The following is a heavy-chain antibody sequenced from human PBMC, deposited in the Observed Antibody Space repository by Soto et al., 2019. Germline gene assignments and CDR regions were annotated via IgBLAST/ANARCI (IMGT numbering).Heavy chain of an antibody. J-gene: IGHJ6*02. V-gene: IGHV3-49*03. D-gene: IGHD3-3*01. Sequence: GGSPRISCTACGVTVCDYAMSGFRQEPGKGLEWVGFIRSKAYGGTTEYAASVKGRFTISRDDSKSIAYLQMNSLKTEDTAVYYCTRGVLRFLEWLYDPYYYYGMDVWGQGTTVTVSS. CDR3: TRGVLRFLEWLYDPYYYYGMDV. CDR1: GVTVCDYA. CDR2: IRSKAYGGTT.